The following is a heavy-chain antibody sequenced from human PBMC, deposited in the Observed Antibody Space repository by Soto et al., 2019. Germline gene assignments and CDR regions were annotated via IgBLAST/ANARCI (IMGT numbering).Heavy chain of an antibody. D-gene: IGHD3-10*01. CDR3: AREGGYGSGGMDI. Sequence: PSETLSLTCTVSGGSISSYYWSWIRQPPGKGLEWIGYIYYSGSTNYNPSLKSRVTISVDTSKNQFSLKLSSVTAADTAVYYCAREGGYGSGGMDIWGQGTMVTV. CDR2: IYYSGST. CDR1: GGSISSYY. J-gene: IGHJ3*02. V-gene: IGHV4-59*01.